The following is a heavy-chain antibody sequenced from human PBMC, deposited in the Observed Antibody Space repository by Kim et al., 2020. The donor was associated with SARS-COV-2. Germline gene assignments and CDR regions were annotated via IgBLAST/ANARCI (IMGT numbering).Heavy chain of an antibody. CDR3: AREKHEPLLWFGEGLWGDGMDV. V-gene: IGHV1-3*01. Sequence: ASVKVSCKASGYTFTSYAMHWVRQAPGQRLEWMGWINAGNGNTKYSQKFQGRVTITRDTSASTAYMELSSLRSEDTAVYYCAREKHEPLLWFGEGLWGDGMDVWGQGTTVTVSS. CDR1: GYTFTSYA. D-gene: IGHD3-10*01. J-gene: IGHJ6*02. CDR2: INAGNGNT.